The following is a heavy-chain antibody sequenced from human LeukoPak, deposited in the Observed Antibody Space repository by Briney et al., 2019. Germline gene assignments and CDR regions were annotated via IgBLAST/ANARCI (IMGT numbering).Heavy chain of an antibody. CDR3: ARDGKIAAAGVNWFDP. D-gene: IGHD6-13*01. Sequence: GASVKVSCKASGYTFTGYYMHWVRQAPGQGLEWMGWINPNSGGTNYAQKFQGRVTMTRDTSISTAYMELSRLRSDDTAVYYCARDGKIAAAGVNWFDPWGQGTLVTVSS. J-gene: IGHJ5*02. CDR1: GYTFTGYY. CDR2: INPNSGGT. V-gene: IGHV1-2*02.